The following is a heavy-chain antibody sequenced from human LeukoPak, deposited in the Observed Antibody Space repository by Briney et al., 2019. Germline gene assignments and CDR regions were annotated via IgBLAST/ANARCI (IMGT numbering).Heavy chain of an antibody. J-gene: IGHJ2*01. CDR2: ISWNSGSI. D-gene: IGHD3-16*01. Sequence: PGGSLRLSCAASGFTVSSNYMSWVRQAPGKGLEWVSGISWNSGSIGYADSVKGRFTISRDNAKNSLYLQMNSLRAEDTALYYCARGTQLYWYFDLWGRGTLVTVSS. CDR3: ARGTQLYWYFDL. V-gene: IGHV3-9*01. CDR1: GFTVSSNY.